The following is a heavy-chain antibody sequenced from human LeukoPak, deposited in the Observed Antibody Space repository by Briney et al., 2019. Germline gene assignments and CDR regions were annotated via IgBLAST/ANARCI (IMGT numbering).Heavy chain of an antibody. J-gene: IGHJ4*02. D-gene: IGHD3-3*01. Sequence: GGSLRLSCEASGFTFNYYSLNWVRQAPGKGLEWVSSISSSSGYIYYADSVKGRFTISRDNAKNSLYLQMNSLRAEDTAVYYCARAQGREGYDFWSGYYTGIDHLLFDYWGQGTLVTVSS. CDR1: GFTFNYYS. CDR2: ISSSSGYI. CDR3: ARAQGREGYDFWSGYYTGIDHLLFDY. V-gene: IGHV3-21*01.